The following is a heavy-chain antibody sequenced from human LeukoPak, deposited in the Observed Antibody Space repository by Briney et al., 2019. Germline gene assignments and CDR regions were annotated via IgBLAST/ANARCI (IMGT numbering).Heavy chain of an antibody. CDR1: GGSIISDNHF. CDR3: AREVNRPTDADAFDI. Sequence: PSETLSLTGTVSGGSIISDNHFWSWIRQHPGKDLEWLGYIHHSGRAFYSPSLESRLTISLDTSKNQFSLKLNSVMGADTAVYYCAREVNRPTDADAFDIWGQGTMVTVSS. V-gene: IGHV4-31*03. CDR2: IHHSGRA. J-gene: IGHJ3*02. D-gene: IGHD1-26*01.